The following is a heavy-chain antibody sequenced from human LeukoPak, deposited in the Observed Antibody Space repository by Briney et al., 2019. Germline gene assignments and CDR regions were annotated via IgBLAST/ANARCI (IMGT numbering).Heavy chain of an antibody. CDR1: GFTFSSYA. CDR2: ISGSGGST. CDR3: AKPFLDSSGYGDFDY. Sequence: GGSLRPSCAASGFTFSSYAMSWVRQAPGKGLEWVSAISGSGGSTYYADSVKGRFTISRDNSKNTLYLQMNSLRAEDTAVYYCAKPFLDSSGYGDFDYWGQGTLVTVSS. V-gene: IGHV3-23*01. D-gene: IGHD3-22*01. J-gene: IGHJ4*02.